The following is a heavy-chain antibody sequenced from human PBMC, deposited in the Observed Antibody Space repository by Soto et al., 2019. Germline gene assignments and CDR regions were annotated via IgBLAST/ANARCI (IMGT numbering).Heavy chain of an antibody. J-gene: IGHJ5*02. D-gene: IGHD2-21*01. CDR2: ISYTSNTI. CDR1: GFTFSTYS. V-gene: IGHV3-48*02. CDR3: ARDNGLAGSFDP. Sequence: PRLSCAASGFTFSTYSMNWVRQAPGKGLEWVSYISYTSNTIYYADSVKGRFTISRDNAKNSLFLQMHSLRDEDTAVYYCARDNGLAGSFDPWGQGTLVTVSS.